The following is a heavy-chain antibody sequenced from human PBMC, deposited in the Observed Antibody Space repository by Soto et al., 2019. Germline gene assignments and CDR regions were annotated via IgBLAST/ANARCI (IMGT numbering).Heavy chain of an antibody. J-gene: IGHJ4*02. Sequence: GGSLRLSCAASGFSFSSYDMSWVRQAPGKGLEWVSAISGTGGTKYYADSVKGRFTISRDNAKNSLYLQMNSLRAEDTAVYYCARDIVGAVYFDYWGQGTLVTVSS. CDR1: GFSFSSYD. CDR3: ARDIVGAVYFDY. D-gene: IGHD1-26*01. CDR2: ISGTGGTK. V-gene: IGHV3-21*01.